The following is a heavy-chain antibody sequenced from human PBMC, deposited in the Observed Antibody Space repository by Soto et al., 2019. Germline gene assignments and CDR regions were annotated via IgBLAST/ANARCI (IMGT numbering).Heavy chain of an antibody. D-gene: IGHD2-21*02. CDR1: GYSFTSLD. Sequence: ASVKVSGKASGYSFTSLDINWVRQTTGQGLEWMGWMQPSSGRTGYAQKFQGRVTMTRDTSINTAYMELSSLTSDDTAFYYCARGVTARVDSWGQGTLVTVYS. V-gene: IGHV1-8*01. J-gene: IGHJ4*02. CDR2: MQPSSGRT. CDR3: ARGVTARVDS.